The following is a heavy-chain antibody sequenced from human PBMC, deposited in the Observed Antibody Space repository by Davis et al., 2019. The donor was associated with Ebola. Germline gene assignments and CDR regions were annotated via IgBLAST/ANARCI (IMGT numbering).Heavy chain of an antibody. CDR3: ARDSDDYSFDY. V-gene: IGHV3-30*02. J-gene: IGHJ4*02. D-gene: IGHD4-11*01. CDR1: GITFSSYS. CDR2: VRSHGSDD. Sequence: GGSLRLSCAASGITFSSYSMNWVRQAPGRGLEWVAFVRSHGSDDHYAASVKGRFTISRDNSKNTLYLQMNSLRPEDTAVYYCARDSDDYSFDYWGQGTLVTVSS.